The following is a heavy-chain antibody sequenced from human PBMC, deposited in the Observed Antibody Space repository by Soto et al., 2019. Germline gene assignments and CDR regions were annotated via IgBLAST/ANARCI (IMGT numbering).Heavy chain of an antibody. CDR1: GFDFSGSE. CDR3: AKVAPFILGSPF. V-gene: IGHV3-48*03. CDR2: ITGSGGVM. J-gene: IGHJ4*02. D-gene: IGHD2-21*01. Sequence: LRLSCTASGFDFSGSEMSWFRQAPGKGLEWVAYITGSGGVMFHADSVKGRFSISRDNAKNSLFLEMSDLTADDTGVYYCAKVAPFILGSPFWGQGALVTV.